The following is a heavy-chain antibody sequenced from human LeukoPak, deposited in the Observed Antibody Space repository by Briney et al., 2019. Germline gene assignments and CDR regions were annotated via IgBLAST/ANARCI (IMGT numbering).Heavy chain of an antibody. CDR3: AKVPPSITAAGNWLDP. V-gene: IGHV1-2*06. CDR2: INPDTGGT. J-gene: IGHJ5*02. D-gene: IGHD6-13*01. Sequence: ASVKVSCKASGYTFTGYYIHWVRQAPGQGLEWMGRINPDTGGTDYAQKFQGRITMTRDTSITTACMELSRLTSDDTAMYYCAKVPPSITAAGNWLDPWGQGALVTVSS. CDR1: GYTFTGYY.